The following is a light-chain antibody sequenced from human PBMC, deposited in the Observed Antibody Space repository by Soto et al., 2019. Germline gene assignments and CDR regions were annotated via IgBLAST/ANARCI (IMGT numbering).Light chain of an antibody. CDR2: DAS. J-gene: IGKJ1*01. Sequence: DIQMTQSPSTLSASVGDRVTITCRASQSINSWVAWYQQKPGKAPKVLIYDASSLASGFPSRFSGSGSGTEFTLTIGRLQPDDFATYYCQRYNAFSQTFGQGTKVDI. V-gene: IGKV1-5*01. CDR1: QSINSW. CDR3: QRYNAFSQT.